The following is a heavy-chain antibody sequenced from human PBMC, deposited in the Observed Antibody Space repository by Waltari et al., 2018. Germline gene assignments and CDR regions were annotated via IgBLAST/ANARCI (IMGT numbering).Heavy chain of an antibody. D-gene: IGHD1-1*01. V-gene: IGHV3-33*01. Sequence: QVQVVESGGGVVQPGRSLRLSCGVSGLTFNNYGMHWVRQAPGKGVGWVAIIWFDVFGKYYADSWNGRFTISRDNSKNSLYLQMNSLRAEDTAVYYCATTSGTNWHLNYWGQGTLVTVSS. J-gene: IGHJ4*02. CDR3: ATTSGTNWHLNY. CDR1: GLTFNNYG. CDR2: IWFDVFGK.